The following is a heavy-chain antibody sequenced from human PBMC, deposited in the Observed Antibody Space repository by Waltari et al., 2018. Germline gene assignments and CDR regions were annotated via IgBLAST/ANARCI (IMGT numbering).Heavy chain of an antibody. CDR3: TTRLAPAGKDY. CDR2: IRSKANSYAT. Sequence: EVQLVESGGGVVKPGGYLKFSWAAYGCRFIGAAMHWVRQASGKGLEWVGRIRSKANSYATTYAASVKGRFTISRDDSKNTAYLQMNSLKTEDTAVYYCTTRLAPAGKDYWGQGTLVTVSS. J-gene: IGHJ4*02. CDR1: GCRFIGAA. V-gene: IGHV3-73*02. D-gene: IGHD6-13*01.